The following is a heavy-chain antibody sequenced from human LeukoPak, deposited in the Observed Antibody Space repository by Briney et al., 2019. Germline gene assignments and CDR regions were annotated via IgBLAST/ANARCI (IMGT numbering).Heavy chain of an antibody. CDR1: GYSFTSYW. Sequence: KPGESLTISRKGSGYSFTSYWIGWVRQMPGKGLEWMGIIYPGDSDTRYSPSFQGQVTISADKSISTAYLQWSSLKASDTAMYYCARHVVFGSSFLYYFDYWGQGTLVTVSS. CDR2: IYPGDSDT. V-gene: IGHV5-51*01. CDR3: ARHVVFGSSFLYYFDY. D-gene: IGHD6-13*01. J-gene: IGHJ4*02.